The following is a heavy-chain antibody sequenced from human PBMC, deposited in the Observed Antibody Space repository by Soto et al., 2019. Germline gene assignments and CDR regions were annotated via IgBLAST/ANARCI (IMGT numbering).Heavy chain of an antibody. CDR1: GFTFSSYG. D-gene: IGHD2-15*01. V-gene: IGHV3-30*18. Sequence: GGSLRLSCAASGFTFSSYGMHWVRQAPGKGLEWVAVISYDGSNKYYADSVKGRFTISRDNSKNTLYLQMNSLRAEDTAVYYCAKKDETLFYYYSGMDVWGQGTTVTVSS. CDR2: ISYDGSNK. J-gene: IGHJ6*02. CDR3: AKKDETLFYYYSGMDV.